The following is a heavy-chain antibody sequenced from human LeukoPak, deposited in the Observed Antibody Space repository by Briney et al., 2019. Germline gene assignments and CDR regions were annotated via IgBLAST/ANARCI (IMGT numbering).Heavy chain of an antibody. J-gene: IGHJ3*02. CDR1: GGTFSSYA. CDR2: IIPILGIA. D-gene: IGHD5-18*01. CDR3: ATYTARLRYDAFDI. V-gene: IGHV1-69*04. Sequence: GASVKVSCKASGGTFSSYAISWVRQAPGQGLEWMGRIIPILGIANYAQKFQGRVTITADKSTSTAYMELSSLRSGDTAVYYCATYTARLRYDAFDIWGQGTMVTVSS.